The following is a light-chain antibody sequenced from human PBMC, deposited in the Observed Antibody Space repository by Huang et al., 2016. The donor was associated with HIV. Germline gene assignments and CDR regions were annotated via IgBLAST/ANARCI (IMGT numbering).Light chain of an antibody. V-gene: IGKV1-5*03. CDR3: QQYNSRYT. CDR1: QTINSW. Sequence: DIQMTQSPSTLSASVGDRVTITCRASQTINSWLAWYQQKPGKAPKLLIYKASSLESGVPSRFSGSRSGTEFTLTISSLQPDDFATYYCQQYNSRYTFGQGTKLEIK. CDR2: KAS. J-gene: IGKJ2*01.